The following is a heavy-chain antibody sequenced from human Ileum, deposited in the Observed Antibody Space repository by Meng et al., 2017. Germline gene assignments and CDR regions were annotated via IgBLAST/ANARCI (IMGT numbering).Heavy chain of an antibody. J-gene: IGHJ2*01. V-gene: IGHV3-53*01. CDR3: ARGGGVSSSGYWYFDL. Sequence: EVQLVESGGGLIQPGGSLSLSCAASGFTVSSNYMSWVRQAPGKGLEWVSVIYSGGYTYYADSVKGRFTISRDNSKNTLYLQMKSLRAEDTAVYYCARGGGVSSSGYWYFDLWGRGTLVTVSS. CDR1: GFTVSSNY. CDR2: IYSGGYT. D-gene: IGHD6-6*01.